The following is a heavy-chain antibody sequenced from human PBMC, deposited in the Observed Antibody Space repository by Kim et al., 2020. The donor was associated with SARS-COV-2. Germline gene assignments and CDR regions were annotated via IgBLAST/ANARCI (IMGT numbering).Heavy chain of an antibody. V-gene: IGHV3-30-3*01. CDR3: ARGGSWGVS. CDR1: QFTFSSYA. D-gene: IGHD3-16*01. Sequence: GGSLRLSCAASQFTFSSYAMHWVRQAPGKGLEWVAVISYDGSNKYYADSVKGRFTISRDNSKNTLYLQMNSLRAEDTALYYCARGGSWGVSWGQGTLVTVSS. J-gene: IGHJ5*02. CDR2: ISYDGSNK.